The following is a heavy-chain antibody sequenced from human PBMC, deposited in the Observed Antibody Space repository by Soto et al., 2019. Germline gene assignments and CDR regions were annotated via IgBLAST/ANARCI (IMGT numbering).Heavy chain of an antibody. J-gene: IGHJ4*02. CDR1: GFTFTSYA. CDR2: ISGSGGST. Sequence: GGSLRLSCAGSGFTFTSYAMSWVRQAPGKGLEWVSGISGSGGSTYYADSVKGRFTISRDNSKNTLYLQMNSLRAEDTAIYYCAKGTNSGNNYFDYWGQGTLVTVSS. V-gene: IGHV3-23*01. D-gene: IGHD2-8*01. CDR3: AKGTNSGNNYFDY.